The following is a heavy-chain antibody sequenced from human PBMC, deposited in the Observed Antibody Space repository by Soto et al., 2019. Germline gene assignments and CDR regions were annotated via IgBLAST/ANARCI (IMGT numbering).Heavy chain of an antibody. J-gene: IGHJ6*02. Sequence: SETLSLTCTVSGDSVSSYYWSWIRQPAGRGLEWIGRIYISGSTDYNPSLKGRVSMSVDRSKNKFSLKLTSVNAADTAVYYCVRDCGGGGCYSDYGIDGWGQGTPVTVSS. V-gene: IGHV4-4*07. CDR3: VRDCGGGGCYSDYGIDG. CDR1: GDSVSSYY. CDR2: IYISGST. D-gene: IGHD2-15*01.